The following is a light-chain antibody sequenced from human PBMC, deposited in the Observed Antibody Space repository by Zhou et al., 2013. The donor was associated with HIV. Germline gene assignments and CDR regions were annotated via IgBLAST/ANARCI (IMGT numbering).Light chain of an antibody. CDR3: QQYGSSPQT. Sequence: EIVLTQSPGTLSLSPGERASLSCRASQSVSSSYLAWYRQKPGQAPRLLIYGASSRATGIPDRFSGSGSGADFTLTISRLEPEDFAVYYCQQYGSSPQTFGQGTKLE. J-gene: IGKJ2*01. CDR2: GAS. V-gene: IGKV3-20*01. CDR1: QSVSSSY.